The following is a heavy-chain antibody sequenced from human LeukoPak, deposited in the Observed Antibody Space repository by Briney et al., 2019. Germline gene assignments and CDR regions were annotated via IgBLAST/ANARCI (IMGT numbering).Heavy chain of an antibody. CDR2: IYYSGST. Sequence: PSETLSPTCTVSGGSISSSSYYWGWIRQPPGKGLEWIGSIYYSGSTYYNPSLKSRVTISVDTSKNQFSLKLSSVTAADTAVYYCARHSLYSSGYAFDIWGQGTMVTVSS. D-gene: IGHD6-19*01. V-gene: IGHV4-39*01. J-gene: IGHJ3*02. CDR1: GGSISSSSYY. CDR3: ARHSLYSSGYAFDI.